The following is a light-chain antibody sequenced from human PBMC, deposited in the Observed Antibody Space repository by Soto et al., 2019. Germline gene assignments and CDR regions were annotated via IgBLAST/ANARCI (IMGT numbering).Light chain of an antibody. CDR1: QRVTSRY. Sequence: EIALTQSPGTLSLSPGERASLSCRASQRVTSRYLALYQQKPGQAPRLLISGASIRATGIPDRFSGIGSGTDFTLTISRLEPEDFAVYYCQHYSSSPGTFGQGTKLEI. J-gene: IGKJ2*01. V-gene: IGKV3-20*01. CDR3: QHYSSSPGT. CDR2: GAS.